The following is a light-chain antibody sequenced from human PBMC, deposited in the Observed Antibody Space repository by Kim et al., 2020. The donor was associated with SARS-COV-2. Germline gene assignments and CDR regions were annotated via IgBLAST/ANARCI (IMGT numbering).Light chain of an antibody. V-gene: IGKV1-33*01. Sequence: DIQMIQSPSSLSASVGDRVTITCQASQDISNYLNWYQQKPGKAPKLLIYDASYLETGVPSRFSGSGSGTDFTFTISSLQPEDIATYYCQQYDNLPSLTFGGGTKVDIK. CDR3: QQYDNLPSLT. CDR2: DAS. J-gene: IGKJ4*01. CDR1: QDISNY.